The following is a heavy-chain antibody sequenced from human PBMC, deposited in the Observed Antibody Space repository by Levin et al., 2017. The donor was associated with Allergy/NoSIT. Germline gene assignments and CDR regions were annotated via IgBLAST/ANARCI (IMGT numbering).Heavy chain of an antibody. J-gene: IGHJ4*02. CDR1: GGSISSGGYS. D-gene: IGHD2-21*02. CDR3: ARVLAYCGGDCYSYFDY. Sequence: SQTLSLTCAVSGGSISSGGYSWSWNRQPPGKGLEWIGYIYHSGSTYYNPSLKSRVTISVDRSKNQFSLKLSSVTAADTAVYYCARVLAYCGGDCYSYFDYWGQGTLVTVSS. CDR2: IYHSGST. V-gene: IGHV4-30-2*01.